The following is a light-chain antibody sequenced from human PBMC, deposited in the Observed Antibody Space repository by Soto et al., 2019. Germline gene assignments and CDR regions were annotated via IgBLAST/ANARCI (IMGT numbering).Light chain of an antibody. Sequence: QSALTQPRSVPGSPGQSVTISCTGTSSDVGGYHYVSWYQQHPGKAPKLMIYDVSKRPSGVPDRFSGSKSGNTASLTISGLQAEDEADYYCCSYAGSYTWVFGTGTKVPFL. J-gene: IGLJ1*01. CDR3: CSYAGSYTWV. CDR2: DVS. V-gene: IGLV2-11*01. CDR1: SSDVGGYHY.